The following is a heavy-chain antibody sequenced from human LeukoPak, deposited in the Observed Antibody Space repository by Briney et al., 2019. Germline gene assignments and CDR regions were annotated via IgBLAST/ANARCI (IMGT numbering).Heavy chain of an antibody. V-gene: IGHV3-23*01. J-gene: IGHJ4*02. CDR3: ARDRGYSYGRARYFDY. Sequence: GGSLRLSCAASGFTFSTYAMSWVRQAPGKGLEWVSTISGSGANTYYADSVKGRFTISRDNAKNSLYLQMNSLRAEDTAVYYCARDRGYSYGRARYFDYWGQGTLVTVSS. CDR2: ISGSGANT. D-gene: IGHD5-18*01. CDR1: GFTFSTYA.